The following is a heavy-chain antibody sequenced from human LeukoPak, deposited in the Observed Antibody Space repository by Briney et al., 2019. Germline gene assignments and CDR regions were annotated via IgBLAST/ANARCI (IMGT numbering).Heavy chain of an antibody. V-gene: IGHV4-4*02. Sequence: PSETLSLPCAVSGGSLSSSNWWRWVRQPPGKGLEWIGEIYHSGSTNYNPSLKSRVTISVDKSKNQFSLKLSSVTAADTAVYYCARSYDSSGYCYDYWGQGTLVTVSS. CDR2: IYHSGST. D-gene: IGHD3-22*01. J-gene: IGHJ4*02. CDR3: ARSYDSSGYCYDY. CDR1: GGSLSSSNW.